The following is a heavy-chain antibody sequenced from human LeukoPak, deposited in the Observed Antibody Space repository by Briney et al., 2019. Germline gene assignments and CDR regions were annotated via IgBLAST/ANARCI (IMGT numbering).Heavy chain of an antibody. J-gene: IGHJ6*02. CDR3: AKEWPCKNFYYGIDF. D-gene: IGHD2/OR15-2a*01. Sequence: GGSLRLSCAASGFTFRNYGMHWVRQAPGKGLEWVAIISFDGNTKYYADSVKGRFTISRDNSKNTLYLQMNRLRAEDSAVYYCAKEWPCKNFYYGIDFWGQGTTVTVSS. CDR2: ISFDGNTK. CDR1: GFTFRNYG. V-gene: IGHV3-30*18.